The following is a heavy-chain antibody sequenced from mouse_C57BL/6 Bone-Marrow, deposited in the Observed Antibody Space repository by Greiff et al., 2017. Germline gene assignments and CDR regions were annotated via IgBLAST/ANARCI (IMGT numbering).Heavy chain of an antibody. J-gene: IGHJ3*01. D-gene: IGHD2-3*01. CDR3: TRDDGYPWFAY. CDR2: IDPENGDT. Sequence: EVNVVESGAELVRPGASVKLSCTASGFNIKDDYMHWVKQRPEQGLEWIGWIDPENGDTEYASKFQGKATITADTSSNTAYLQLSSLTSEDTAVYYCTRDDGYPWFAYWGQGTLVTVSA. V-gene: IGHV14-4*01. CDR1: GFNIKDDY.